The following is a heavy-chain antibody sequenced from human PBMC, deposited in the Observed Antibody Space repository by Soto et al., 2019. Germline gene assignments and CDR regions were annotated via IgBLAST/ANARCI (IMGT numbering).Heavy chain of an antibody. J-gene: IGHJ5*02. Sequence: QVQLQESGPGLVKPSETLSLTCTVSGGSISSYYWSWIRQPPGKGLEWIGYIYYSGSTNYNPSLKSRVTISVDTSKNQFSLKLSSVTAADTAVYYCARVYDFWSGYGWFDPWGQGTLVTVSS. CDR1: GGSISSYY. CDR2: IYYSGST. V-gene: IGHV4-59*01. D-gene: IGHD3-3*01. CDR3: ARVYDFWSGYGWFDP.